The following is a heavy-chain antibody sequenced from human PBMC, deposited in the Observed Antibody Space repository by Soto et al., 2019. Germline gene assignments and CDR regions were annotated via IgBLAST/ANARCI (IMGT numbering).Heavy chain of an antibody. CDR3: ARDGSNWGFDY. J-gene: IGHJ4*02. Sequence: QVQLVESGGGVVQPGRSLRLSCAASGFRFSRSGMHWVRQAPGKGLEWVALILYDGSNKYYADSVKGQFTISRDNSKNTLYLQRNSLRVEDTAVYYCARDGSNWGFDYWGQGTLVTVSS. V-gene: IGHV3-33*01. CDR2: ILYDGSNK. CDR1: GFRFSRSG. D-gene: IGHD7-27*01.